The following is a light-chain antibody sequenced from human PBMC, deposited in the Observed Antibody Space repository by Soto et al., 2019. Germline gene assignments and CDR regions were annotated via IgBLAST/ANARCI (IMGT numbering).Light chain of an antibody. J-gene: IGKJ2*01. CDR1: QSISSY. V-gene: IGKV1-39*01. CDR2: AAS. Sequence: DIQMTQSPSSLSASIGDRVTITCRASQSISSYLNWFQQKPGEAPKLLIQAASSLQSGVPSRFRGSGSVTDFTLTINSLQPEDFAVYYCQQSYSAPVTFGQGTKL. CDR3: QQSYSAPVT.